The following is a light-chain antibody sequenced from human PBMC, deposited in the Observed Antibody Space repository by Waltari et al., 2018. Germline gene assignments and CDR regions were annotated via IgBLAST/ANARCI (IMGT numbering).Light chain of an antibody. CDR2: DAS. Sequence: EIVLTQSPGTLSLSPGARATLSCRASQTVDSNYLAWYQQKPGQAPRRLIYDASSRATGIPDRFSGSGSGTDFTLTISRLEPEDFAVYYCHQYGTSPLTFGQGTRVDMK. V-gene: IGKV3-20*01. J-gene: IGKJ1*01. CDR1: QTVDSNY. CDR3: HQYGTSPLT.